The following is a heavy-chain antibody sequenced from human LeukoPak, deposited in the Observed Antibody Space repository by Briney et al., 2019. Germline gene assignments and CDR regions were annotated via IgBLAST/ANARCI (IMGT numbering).Heavy chain of an antibody. CDR2: INHSGST. CDR1: GGSFSGYY. Sequence: SENLSLTCAVYGGSFSGYYWSWIRQPPGKGLEWIGEINHSGSTNYNPSLKSRVTISVDTSKNQFSLKLSSVTAADTAVYYCARVSGGLSYVGAHYFDNWGQGTLVTVSS. CDR3: ARVSGGLSYVGAHYFDN. J-gene: IGHJ4*02. V-gene: IGHV4-34*01. D-gene: IGHD1-26*01.